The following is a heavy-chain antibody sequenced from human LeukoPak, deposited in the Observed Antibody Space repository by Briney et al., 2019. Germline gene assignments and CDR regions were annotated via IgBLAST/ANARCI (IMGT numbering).Heavy chain of an antibody. Sequence: SETLSLTCAVYGGSFSGYYWSCIRQPPGKGLEWIGEINHSGSTNYNPSLKSRVTISVDTSKNQFSLKLSSVTAADTAVYYCATVVLDSSGWLGDAFDIWGQGTMVTVSS. V-gene: IGHV4-34*01. CDR3: ATVVLDSSGWLGDAFDI. CDR2: INHSGST. D-gene: IGHD6-19*01. CDR1: GGSFSGYY. J-gene: IGHJ3*02.